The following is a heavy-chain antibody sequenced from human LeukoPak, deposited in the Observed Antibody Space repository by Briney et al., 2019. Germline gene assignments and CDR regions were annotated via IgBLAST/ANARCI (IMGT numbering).Heavy chain of an antibody. J-gene: IGHJ4*02. V-gene: IGHV3-74*01. D-gene: IGHD3-16*01. CDR2: INNGGSDT. Sequence: GGFLRLSCAASGFTFSNYWMHWVRQAPGKGLVWVSRINNGGSDTVYVDSVKGRFTVSRDNAENTLYLQMNSPRVEDTAVYYCVRGLRGPDYWGQGSLVTVSS. CDR1: GFTFSNYW. CDR3: VRGLRGPDY.